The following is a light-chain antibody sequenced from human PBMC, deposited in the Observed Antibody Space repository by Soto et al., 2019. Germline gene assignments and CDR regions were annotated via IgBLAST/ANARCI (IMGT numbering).Light chain of an antibody. V-gene: IGKV1-9*01. J-gene: IGKJ5*01. Sequence: IQLTQSPSSLSASVGDSVTITGRASQGISSFLAWYQQKQGQAPKLLIYAASTLQSGVPSRFRGSGSGTDFTLTISRLQPEDFSTYFCQQLNSYPITFGQGTRLEI. CDR1: QGISSF. CDR2: AAS. CDR3: QQLNSYPIT.